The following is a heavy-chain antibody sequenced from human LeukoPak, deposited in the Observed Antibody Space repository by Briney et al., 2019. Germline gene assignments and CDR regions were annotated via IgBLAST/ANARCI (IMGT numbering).Heavy chain of an antibody. Sequence: PGGSLRLSCAASGFTFSSYGMHWVRQAPGKGLEWVSFITWDSGSTYYADSVKGRFTISRDNSKDSLYLQMNSLRAEDTALYYCVKDRPFPYGMDVWGQGTTVTVSS. D-gene: IGHD2-21*01. J-gene: IGHJ6*02. CDR2: ITWDSGST. CDR1: GFTFSSYG. V-gene: IGHV3-43D*03. CDR3: VKDRPFPYGMDV.